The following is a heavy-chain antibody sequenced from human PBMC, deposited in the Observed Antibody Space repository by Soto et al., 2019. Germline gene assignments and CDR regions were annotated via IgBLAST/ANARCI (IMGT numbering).Heavy chain of an antibody. D-gene: IGHD4-4*01. J-gene: IGHJ4*02. CDR3: ALAGYDSNYYAVTPLSAGHF. V-gene: IGHV3-21*02. CDR2: ISSGRPDI. CDR1: GFSFDTYN. Sequence: EDQLVESGGGLVKPGGSLRLSCAASGFSFDTYNMNWVRQAPGKGLEWVSSISSGRPDIFYADSVRGRFTISRDDAKKSLFLQMNSLRADDTAVYYCALAGYDSNYYAVTPLSAGHFWGQGTLVTVSS.